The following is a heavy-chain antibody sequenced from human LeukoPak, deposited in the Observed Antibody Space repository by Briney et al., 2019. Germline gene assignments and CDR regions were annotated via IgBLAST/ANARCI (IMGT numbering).Heavy chain of an antibody. CDR1: GFTLRLYA. D-gene: IGHD3-16*01. V-gene: IGHV3-23*01. J-gene: IGHJ5*02. CDR3: AKDRVSPGFNWFDP. CDR2: ISGRGDGT. Sequence: GGSLRLSCVASGFTLRLYAMSWVRQAPGKGLEWVSAISGRGDGTYYADSVRGRFTISRDNSKNTLYLQMSSLRADDTAVYYCAKDRVSPGFNWFDPWGQGTLVTVSS.